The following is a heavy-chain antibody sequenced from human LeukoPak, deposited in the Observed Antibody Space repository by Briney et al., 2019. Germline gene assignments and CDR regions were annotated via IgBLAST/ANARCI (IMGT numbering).Heavy chain of an antibody. CDR3: ARDPSKDAFDI. CDR1: GGSISTYY. CDR2: ISTSGST. Sequence: LETLSLTCTVSGGSISTYYWNWIRQPAGKGLEWIGRISTSGSTTYNPSLKSRVTISVDTSKSQFSLKLTSVTAADTAVYYCARDPSKDAFDIWGQGTLVTVSS. V-gene: IGHV4-4*07. J-gene: IGHJ3*02.